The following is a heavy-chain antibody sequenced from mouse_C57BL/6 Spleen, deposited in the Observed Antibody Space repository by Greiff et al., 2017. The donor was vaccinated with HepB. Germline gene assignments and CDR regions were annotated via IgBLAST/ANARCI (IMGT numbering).Heavy chain of an antibody. J-gene: IGHJ2*01. CDR1: GYAFSSSW. V-gene: IGHV1-82*01. Sequence: QVQLQHSGPELVKPGASVKISCKASGYAFSSSWMNWVKQRPGKGLEWIGRIYPGDGDTNYNGKFKGKATLTADKSSSTAYMQLSSLTSEDSAVYFCARMEDYLFDYWGQGTTLTVSS. D-gene: IGHD2-4*01. CDR2: IYPGDGDT. CDR3: ARMEDYLFDY.